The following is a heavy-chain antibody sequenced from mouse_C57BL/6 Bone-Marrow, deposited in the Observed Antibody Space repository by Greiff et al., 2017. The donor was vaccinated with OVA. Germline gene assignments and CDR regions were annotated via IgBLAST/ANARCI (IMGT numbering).Heavy chain of an antibody. V-gene: IGHV1-81*01. J-gene: IGHJ4*01. Sequence: VQLQQSGAELARPGASVKLSCKASGYTFTSYGISWVKQRPGQGLEWIGEIYPRSGNTYYNEKFKGKATLTADKSSSTAYMELRSLTSEDSAVYFCARDGSPYGDYWGQGTSVTVSS. D-gene: IGHD1-1*01. CDR2: IYPRSGNT. CDR3: ARDGSPYGDY. CDR1: GYTFTSYG.